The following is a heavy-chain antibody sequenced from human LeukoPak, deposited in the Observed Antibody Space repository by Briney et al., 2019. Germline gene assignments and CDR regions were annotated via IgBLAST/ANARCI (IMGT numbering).Heavy chain of an antibody. CDR3: ARGTRDGSGSYWHTGGYFDY. D-gene: IGHD3-10*01. CDR1: GYTFTSYG. CDR2: ISAYNGNT. V-gene: IGHV1-18*04. J-gene: IGHJ4*02. Sequence: ASVKVSCKASGYTFTSYGISWVRQAPGQGLEWMGRISAYNGNTNYAQKLQGRVTMTTDTSTSTAYMELRSLRSDDTAVYYCARGTRDGSGSYWHTGGYFDYWGQGTLVTVSS.